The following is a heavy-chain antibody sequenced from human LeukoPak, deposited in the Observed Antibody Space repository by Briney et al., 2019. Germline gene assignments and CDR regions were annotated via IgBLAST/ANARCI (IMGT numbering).Heavy chain of an antibody. D-gene: IGHD5-24*01. Sequence: SETLSLTCAVSGYSISSGYYWGWIRQPPGEGLEWIGSIYHSGSTYYNPSLKSRVTISVDTSKNQFSLKLSSVTAADTAVYYCARVDPFDPWGQGTLVTVSS. CDR2: IYHSGST. CDR1: GYSISSGYY. J-gene: IGHJ5*02. CDR3: ARVDPFDP. V-gene: IGHV4-38-2*01.